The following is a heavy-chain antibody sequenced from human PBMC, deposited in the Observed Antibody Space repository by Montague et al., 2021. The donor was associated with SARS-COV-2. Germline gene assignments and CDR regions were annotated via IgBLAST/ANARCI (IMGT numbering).Heavy chain of an antibody. CDR1: GGSISSYY. D-gene: IGHD6-13*01. V-gene: IGHV4-59*08. J-gene: IGHJ4*02. Sequence: SETLSLTCTVSGGSISSYYWSWIRQPPGKGLEWIGYIYYSGSTNYNPSLKSRVTISVDTSKNQFSLKLSSVTAADTAVYYCARGAGGGSSWWLGFDYWGQGTLVTVSS. CDR2: IYYSGST. CDR3: ARGAGGGSSWWLGFDY.